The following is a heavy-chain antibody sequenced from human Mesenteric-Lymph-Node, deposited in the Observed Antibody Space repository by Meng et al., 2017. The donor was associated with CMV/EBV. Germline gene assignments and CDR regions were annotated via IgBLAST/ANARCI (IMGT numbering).Heavy chain of an antibody. CDR1: GFTFSSYA. D-gene: IGHD3-3*01. Sequence: GESLKISCAASGFTFSSYAMSWVRQAPGKGLEWVSTISGSGGSTYYVDSVKGRFTISRDNSKNTSYLQMNSLRAEDTALYYCAKGPLYDFWGQGTLVTVSS. V-gene: IGHV3-23*01. CDR3: AKGPLYDF. CDR2: ISGSGGST. J-gene: IGHJ4*02.